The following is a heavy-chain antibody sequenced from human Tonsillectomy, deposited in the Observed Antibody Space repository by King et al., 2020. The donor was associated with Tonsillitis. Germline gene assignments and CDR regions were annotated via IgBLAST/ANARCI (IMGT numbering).Heavy chain of an antibody. D-gene: IGHD2-2*01. V-gene: IGHV3-23*04. Sequence: VQLVESGGGLVQPGGSLRLSCAASGFTFSSYAMSWVRQAPGKGLEWVSAIRCGDGSTYYADSVKGRFTISRDNSKNTLYLQMSSLRVEDTAIYYCARSYCRGTSCYSPFDYWGQGTLVTVSS. CDR2: IRCGDGST. J-gene: IGHJ4*02. CDR1: GFTFSSYA. CDR3: ARSYCRGTSCYSPFDY.